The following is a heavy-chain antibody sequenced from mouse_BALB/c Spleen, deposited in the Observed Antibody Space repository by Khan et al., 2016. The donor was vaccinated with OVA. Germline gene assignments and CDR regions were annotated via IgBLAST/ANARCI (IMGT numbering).Heavy chain of an antibody. J-gene: IGHJ4*01. CDR2: INTYTGEP. Sequence: QIQLVQSGPELKKPGETVKISCKASGYTFRNYGMNWVKQAPGKDLKWMGWINTYTGEPTYVDDFKGRFAFSLDTSASTAYLQFNNLKNEDTATYFCARPPYFSYVMVYWGQGTSVTVSS. D-gene: IGHD2-10*01. V-gene: IGHV9-3-1*01. CDR1: GYTFRNYG. CDR3: ARPPYFSYVMVY.